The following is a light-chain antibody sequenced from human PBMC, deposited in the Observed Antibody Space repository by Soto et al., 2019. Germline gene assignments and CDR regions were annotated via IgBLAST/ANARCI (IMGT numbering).Light chain of an antibody. Sequence: QSALTQPPSASGSPGQSVTISCAGTSSDIGLNNYVSWYQHHPGKSPKLIIYEVSKRPSGVPDRFSGSKSGNTASLTGSGLQAEDEADYYCSSYAGDINVDVFGGGTKVTVL. J-gene: IGLJ3*02. V-gene: IGLV2-8*01. CDR3: SSYAGDINVDV. CDR2: EVS. CDR1: SSDIGLNNY.